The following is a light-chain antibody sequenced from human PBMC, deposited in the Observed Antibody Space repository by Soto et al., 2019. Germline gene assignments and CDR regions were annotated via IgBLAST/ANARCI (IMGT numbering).Light chain of an antibody. CDR1: RSVLSSSDSKNY. CDR3: QQYYSSPIT. V-gene: IGKV4-1*01. J-gene: IGKJ5*01. Sequence: DIVMTQSPDSLAVSLGARATINCKSSRSVLSSSDSKNYLAWYQQKPGQPPKLLIYWASTRESGVPDRFSGSGSGTDFTLTISSLQAEDVATYYCQQYYSSPITFGQGTRLEIK. CDR2: WAS.